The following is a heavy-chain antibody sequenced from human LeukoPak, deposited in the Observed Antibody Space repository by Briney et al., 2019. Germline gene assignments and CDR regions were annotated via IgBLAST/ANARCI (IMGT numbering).Heavy chain of an antibody. CDR3: ARESTSWYFDL. J-gene: IGHJ2*01. D-gene: IGHD2-2*01. V-gene: IGHV3-53*01. Sequence: GGSLRLSCSASGFTFSSYTMHWVRQAPGKGLEWVSVIYSGGSTYYADSVKGRFTISRDNSKNTLYLQMNSLRAEDTAVYYCARESTSWYFDLWGRGTLVTVPS. CDR1: GFTFSSYT. CDR2: IYSGGST.